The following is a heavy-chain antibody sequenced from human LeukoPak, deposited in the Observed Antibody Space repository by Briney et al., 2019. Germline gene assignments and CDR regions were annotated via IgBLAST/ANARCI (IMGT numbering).Heavy chain of an antibody. V-gene: IGHV3-30*02. CDR3: AKDMGRRIVVVLTLGDY. CDR1: GFTFSSYG. J-gene: IGHJ4*02. D-gene: IGHD2-2*01. CDR2: IRYDGSNK. Sequence: GGSLRLSCAASGFTFSSYGMHWVRQAPGKGLEWVAFIRYDGSNKYYADSVKGRFTISRDNSKNTLYLQMNSLRAEDTAVYYCAKDMGRRIVVVLTLGDYWGQGTLVTVSS.